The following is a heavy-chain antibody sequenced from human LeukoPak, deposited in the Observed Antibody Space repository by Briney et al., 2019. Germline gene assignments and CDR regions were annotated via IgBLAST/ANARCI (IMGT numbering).Heavy chain of an antibody. CDR3: ARPMRGFAFDI. V-gene: IGHV3-21*01. D-gene: IGHD3-16*01. CDR1: GFTFSSYS. CDR2: ISSSSSYI. Sequence: GGSLRLSCAASGFTFSSYSMNWVRQAPGKGLEWVSSISSSSSYIYYADSVKGRFTISRDNAKKSLYLQMNSLRAEDTAVYYCARPMRGFAFDIWGQGTMVTVSS. J-gene: IGHJ3*02.